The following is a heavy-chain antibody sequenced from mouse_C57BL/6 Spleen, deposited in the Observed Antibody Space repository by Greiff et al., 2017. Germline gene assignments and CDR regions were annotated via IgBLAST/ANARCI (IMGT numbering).Heavy chain of an antibody. D-gene: IGHD1-1*01. CDR2: IDPSDSYT. V-gene: IGHV1-50*01. CDR1: GYTFTSYW. Sequence: VQLQQPGAELVKPGASVKLSCKASGYTFTSYWMQWVKQRPGQGLEWIGEIDPSDSYTNYNQKFKGKATLTVDTSSSTAYMQLSSLTSEDSAVYYCARNLPFYGSSDYFDYWGQGTTLTVSS. CDR3: ARNLPFYGSSDYFDY. J-gene: IGHJ2*01.